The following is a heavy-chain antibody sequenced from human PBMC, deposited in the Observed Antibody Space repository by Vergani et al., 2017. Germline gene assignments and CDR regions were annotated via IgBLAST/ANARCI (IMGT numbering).Heavy chain of an antibody. D-gene: IGHD6-6*01. CDR2: IIPIFGTA. V-gene: IGHV1-69*06. CDR3: ARVGSSSLPLSDDY. J-gene: IGHJ4*02. Sequence: QVQLVQSGAEVKKPGSSVKVSCKASGGTFSSYAISWVRQAPGQGLEWMGGIIPIFGTANYAQKFQGRVTITADKSTSTAYMELSSLRSDDTAVYYCARVGSSSLPLSDDYWGQGTLVTVSS. CDR1: GGTFSSYA.